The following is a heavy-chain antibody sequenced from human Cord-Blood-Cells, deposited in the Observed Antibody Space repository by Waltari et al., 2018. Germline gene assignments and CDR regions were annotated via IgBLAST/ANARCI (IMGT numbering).Heavy chain of an antibody. V-gene: IGHV1-18*01. J-gene: IGHJ6*02. D-gene: IGHD1-1*01. CDR2: ISAYKGNT. CDR3: ATAPRVQLERRDYYYYGMDV. CDR1: GYTFTSYG. Sequence: QVQLVQSGAEVKKPGASVKVSCKASGYTFTSYGISWVRQAPGQGLEWMGWISAYKGNTNCAQKLQGRVTMTTDTSTSTAYMELRSLRSDDTAVYYCATAPRVQLERRDYYYYGMDVWGQGTTVTVSS.